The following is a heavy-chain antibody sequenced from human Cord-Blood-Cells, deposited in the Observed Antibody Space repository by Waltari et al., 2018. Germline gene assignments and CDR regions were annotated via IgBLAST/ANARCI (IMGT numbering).Heavy chain of an antibody. CDR2: IYTSGST. D-gene: IGHD1-26*01. Sequence: QVQLQESGPGLVKPSETLSLTCTVPGGSISSYSWSWIRQPAGKGLGWIGRIYTSGSTNYNPSLKSRVTMSVDTSKNQFSLKLSSVTAADTAVYYCARERIVGATGWFDPWGQGTLVTVSS. V-gene: IGHV4-4*07. CDR3: ARERIVGATGWFDP. J-gene: IGHJ5*02. CDR1: GGSISSYS.